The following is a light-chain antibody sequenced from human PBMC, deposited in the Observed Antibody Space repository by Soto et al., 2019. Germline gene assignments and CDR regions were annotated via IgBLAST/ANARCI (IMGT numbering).Light chain of an antibody. V-gene: IGKV1-39*01. J-gene: IGKJ1*01. CDR3: QQSYITPPWT. CDR2: AAS. CDR1: HSISNY. Sequence: DIQMTQSPSSLSASVGDRVTITCRASHSISNYLNWYQQKPGKAPKLLIYAASSLESGVPSRFSGSGSGTDFTLPISSPQPEDFATYYCQQSYITPPWTFGQGTKVEIK.